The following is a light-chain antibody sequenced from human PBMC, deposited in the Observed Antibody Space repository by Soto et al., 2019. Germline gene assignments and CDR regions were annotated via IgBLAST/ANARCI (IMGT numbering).Light chain of an antibody. V-gene: IGKV3-11*01. J-gene: IGKJ1*01. CDR2: EAS. CDR1: QSVSTF. Sequence: IGVTLSPATLSLTPGDRATLSCRASQSVSTFLAWYQQKPGQVPRLLISEASNRATGIPPRFSGSGSGTDFTLTISSLEPEDFAVYYCQQRSYWPTVGQGTKVDIK. CDR3: QQRSYWPT.